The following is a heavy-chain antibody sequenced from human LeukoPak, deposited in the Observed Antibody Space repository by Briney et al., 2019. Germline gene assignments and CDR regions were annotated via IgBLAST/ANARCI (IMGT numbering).Heavy chain of an antibody. CDR1: GFTFSNHA. V-gene: IGHV3-30*04. CDR2: TSYDGSNK. CDR3: ARVTSSTWSLFDY. J-gene: IGHJ4*02. D-gene: IGHD6-13*01. Sequence: PGGSLRLSCAASGFTFSNHAMHWVRQAPGKGLEWVAVTSYDGSNKYYADSVKGRFTISRDNSKNTLYLQMNSQRAEDTAMYYCARVTSSTWSLFDYWGQGTLVTVSS.